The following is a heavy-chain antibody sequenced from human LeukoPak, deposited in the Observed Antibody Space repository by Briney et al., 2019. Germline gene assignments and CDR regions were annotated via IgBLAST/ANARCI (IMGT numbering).Heavy chain of an antibody. J-gene: IGHJ4*02. CDR3: AKEGGYCSGGSCYPLQFDY. Sequence: SETLSLTCTVSGGSISSYYWSWIRQPPGKGLEWIGSIYYSGTTYYNPSLESRVTISVDTSKNQFSLKLSSVTAADTAVYYCAKEGGYCSGGSCYPLQFDYWGQGTLVTVSS. V-gene: IGHV4-59*05. D-gene: IGHD2-15*01. CDR1: GGSISSYY. CDR2: IYYSGTT.